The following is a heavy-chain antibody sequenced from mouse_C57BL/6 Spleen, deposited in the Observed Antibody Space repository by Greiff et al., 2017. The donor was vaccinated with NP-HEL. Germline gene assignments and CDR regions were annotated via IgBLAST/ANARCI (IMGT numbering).Heavy chain of an antibody. CDR1: GYTFTDYE. CDR2: IDPETGGT. J-gene: IGHJ4*01. CDR3: TSGVERTYVRAMDY. Sequence: QVQLQQPGAELVRPGASVTLSCKASGYTFTDYEMHWVKQTPVHGLEWIGAIDPETGGTAYNQKFKGKAILTADKSSSTAYMELRSLTSEDSAVYYCTSGVERTYVRAMDYWGQGTSVTVSS. V-gene: IGHV1-15*01. D-gene: IGHD5-1*01.